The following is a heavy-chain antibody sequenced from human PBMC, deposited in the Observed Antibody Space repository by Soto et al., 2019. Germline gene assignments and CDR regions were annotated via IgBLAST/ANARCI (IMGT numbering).Heavy chain of an antibody. D-gene: IGHD2-15*01. CDR2: IYQSGNT. CDR1: GGSISTNNW. J-gene: IGHJ4*02. Sequence: QVQLQESGPGLVKPSGTLSLTCAVSGGSISTNNWWSWVRRPPGKGLDWIGEIYQSGNTNYNSSLKSRVTISIDKSRNEFSLNVRSVTAADTAVYYCARVMGVASGGPLAYWGQGALVSVSS. CDR3: ARVMGVASGGPLAY. V-gene: IGHV4-4*02.